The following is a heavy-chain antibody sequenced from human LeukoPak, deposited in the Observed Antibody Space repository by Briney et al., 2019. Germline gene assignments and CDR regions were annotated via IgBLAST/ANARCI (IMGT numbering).Heavy chain of an antibody. Sequence: GSSVKVSCKASGGTFSSYAISWVRQAPGQGLESMGGIIPIFGTANYAQKFQGRDTITADESTSTAYMELSSLRSEDTAVYYCARDPGYYDSSGYYPNWFDPWGQGTLVTVSS. J-gene: IGHJ5*02. D-gene: IGHD3-22*01. CDR3: ARDPGYYDSSGYYPNWFDP. CDR2: IIPIFGTA. CDR1: GGTFSSYA. V-gene: IGHV1-69*01.